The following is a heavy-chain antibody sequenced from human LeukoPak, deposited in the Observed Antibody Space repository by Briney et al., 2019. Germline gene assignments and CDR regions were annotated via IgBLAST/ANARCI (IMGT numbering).Heavy chain of an antibody. CDR2: MNPNRGDT. J-gene: IGHJ6*02. D-gene: IGHD2-2*01. CDR1: GDTFTNYD. CDR3: ASSPIVVVPAAMSYYYYGMDV. Sequence: ASVSVSYKASGDTFTNYDIDGVRQAPGQGGGWGGWMNPNRGDTGYAQKFPGRVHMTRNNSISTAYMELSSLRSEDAAVYYCASSPIVVVPAAMSYYYYGMDVWGEGNTGTVCS. V-gene: IGHV1-8*01.